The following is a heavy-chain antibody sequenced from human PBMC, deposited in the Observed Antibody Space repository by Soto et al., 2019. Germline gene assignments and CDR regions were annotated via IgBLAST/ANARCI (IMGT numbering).Heavy chain of an antibody. J-gene: IGHJ6*02. CDR2: IYPGDSDT. CDR3: ASGDFWSGSARYGMYX. Sequence: GESLKISCKGSGYSFTSYWIGWVRQMPGKGLELMGIIYPGDSDTRYSPSFQGQVTISADKSISTAYLQWSSLKASDTAMYYCASGDFWSGSARYGMYXWGQVTTVTVS. V-gene: IGHV5-51*01. D-gene: IGHD3-3*01. CDR1: GYSFTSYW.